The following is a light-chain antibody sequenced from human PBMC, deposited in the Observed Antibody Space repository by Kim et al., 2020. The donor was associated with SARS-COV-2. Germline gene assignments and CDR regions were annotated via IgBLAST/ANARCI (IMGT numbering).Light chain of an antibody. V-gene: IGLV3-9*01. CDR3: QVWDTTSDVV. CDR2: RDT. Sequence: SYDLTQPLSVSVALGQTANVTCGGSNIGSKNVHWYQQNPGQAPVLVIYRDTNRPSGIPDRFSGSNSGNTATLTISRAQAGDEADYYCQVWDTTSDVVFGGGTQLTVL. J-gene: IGLJ2*01. CDR1: NIGSKN.